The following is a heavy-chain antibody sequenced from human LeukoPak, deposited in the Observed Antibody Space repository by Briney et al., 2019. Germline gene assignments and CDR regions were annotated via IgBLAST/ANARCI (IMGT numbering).Heavy chain of an antibody. Sequence: GGSLRLSCAASGFTFSNAWMSWVRQAPGKGLEWVSVLYSAGSTFYVDSVKGRFTISRDNSKNMLFLQMNSLRVEDTAIYYCAGSPWDGIRGVGLDYLDYWGRGTLVTVSS. D-gene: IGHD1-26*01. J-gene: IGHJ4*02. CDR2: LYSAGST. CDR1: GFTFSNAW. CDR3: AGSPWDGIRGVGLDYLDY. V-gene: IGHV3-53*01.